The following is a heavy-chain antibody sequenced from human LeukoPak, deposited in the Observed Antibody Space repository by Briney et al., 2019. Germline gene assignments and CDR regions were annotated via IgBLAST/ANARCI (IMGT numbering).Heavy chain of an antibody. Sequence: WIGSIYYSGNTYYNPSLKSRVTISLDTSKNQFSLKLSSVTAADTAVYYCARPRDGYNYEAFDIWGQGTMVTVSS. V-gene: IGHV4-39*01. J-gene: IGHJ3*02. CDR3: ARPRDGYNYEAFDI. D-gene: IGHD5-24*01. CDR2: IYYSGNT.